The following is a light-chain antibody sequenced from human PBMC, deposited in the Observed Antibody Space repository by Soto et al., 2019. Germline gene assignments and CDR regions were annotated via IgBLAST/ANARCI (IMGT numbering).Light chain of an antibody. CDR3: QDYNSWT. V-gene: IGKV1-5*03. CDR2: KAS. CDR1: QSISTW. J-gene: IGKJ1*01. Sequence: DIQMTQSPSTLSASLGDRVTITCRASQSISTWLYWYQQKPGKDPKVQNYKASNLQSGVSSRFSGSGSGTEFTLTISSLQPDDFATYYRQDYNSWTFGQGTKVDIK.